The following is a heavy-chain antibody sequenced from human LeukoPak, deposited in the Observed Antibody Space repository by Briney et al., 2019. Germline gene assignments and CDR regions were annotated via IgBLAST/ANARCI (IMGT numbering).Heavy chain of an antibody. CDR1: GYSFTSYY. V-gene: IGHV1-46*01. D-gene: IGHD6-6*01. CDR3: ARDPFAYSTSSYFHH. CDR2: INPGGGSA. Sequence: ASVKVSCKPSGYSFTSYYLHWVRQAPGQGLEWMGVINPGGGSATYTQKFQGRVTMTRDTSTSTVYMDLSSLRSEDTAVYYCARDPFAYSTSSYFHHWGQGTLVTVSS. J-gene: IGHJ1*01.